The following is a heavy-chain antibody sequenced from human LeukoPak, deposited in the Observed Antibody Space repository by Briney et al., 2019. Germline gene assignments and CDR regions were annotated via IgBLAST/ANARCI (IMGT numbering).Heavy chain of an antibody. CDR1: GYSISSGYY. V-gene: IGHV4-38-2*02. J-gene: IGHJ4*02. CDR2: IYHSGST. Sequence: SETLSLTCTVSGYSISSGYYWGWIRQPPGKGLEWIGNIYHSGSTYYNPSLKSRVTISVDTSKNQFSLKLSSVTAADTAVYYCARQVRRIAAAGLDYWGQGTLVTVSS. D-gene: IGHD6-13*01. CDR3: ARQVRRIAAAGLDY.